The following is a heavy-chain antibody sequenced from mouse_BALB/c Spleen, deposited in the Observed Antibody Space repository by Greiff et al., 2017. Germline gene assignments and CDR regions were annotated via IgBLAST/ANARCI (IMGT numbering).Heavy chain of an antibody. CDR3: VRGRYGAYYFDY. V-gene: IGHV2-9-2*01. Sequence: VKLMESGPGLVAPSQSLSITCTVSGFSLTSYDISWIRQPPGKGLEWLGVIWTGGGTNYNSAFMSRLSISKDNSKSQVFLKMNSLQTDDTAIYYCVRGRYGAYYFDYWGQGTTLTVSS. D-gene: IGHD2-14*01. CDR1: GFSLTSYD. J-gene: IGHJ2*01. CDR2: IWTGGGT.